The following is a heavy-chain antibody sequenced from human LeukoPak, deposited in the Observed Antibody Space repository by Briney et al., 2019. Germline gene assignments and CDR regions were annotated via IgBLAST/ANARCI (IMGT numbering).Heavy chain of an antibody. D-gene: IGHD6-19*01. CDR2: IYYSGST. Sequence: SETLSLTCTVSGGSISSYYWSWIRQPPGKGLEWIGYIYYSGSTNYNPSLKSRVTISVDTSKNQFSLKLSSVTAADTAVYYCARQLYSSGWYDYWGQGTLATVSS. J-gene: IGHJ4*02. CDR1: GGSISSYY. V-gene: IGHV4-59*08. CDR3: ARQLYSSGWYDY.